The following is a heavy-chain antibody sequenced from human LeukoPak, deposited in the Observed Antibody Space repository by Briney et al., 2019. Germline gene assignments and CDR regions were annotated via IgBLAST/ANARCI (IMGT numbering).Heavy chain of an antibody. CDR3: ARVGYSSSSRFREAILLS. J-gene: IGHJ5*02. CDR2: IIPIFGTA. Sequence: ASVKVSCKASGGTFSSYAISWVRQAPGQGLEWMGGIIPIFGTANYAQKFQGRVTITTDESTSTAYMELSSLRSEDMAVYYCARVGYSSSSRFREAILLSWGQGTLVTVSS. V-gene: IGHV1-69*05. CDR1: GGTFSSYA. D-gene: IGHD6-6*01.